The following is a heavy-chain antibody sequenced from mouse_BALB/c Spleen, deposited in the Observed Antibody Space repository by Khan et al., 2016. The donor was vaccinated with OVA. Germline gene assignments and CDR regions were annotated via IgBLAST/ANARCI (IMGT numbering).Heavy chain of an antibody. CDR3: ARAGRWFDY. V-gene: IGHV3-6*02. Sequence: EVQLQESGPGLVKPSQSLSLTCSVTGYSITSAYYWNWIRQFPGNKLEWMGYISSGGSFNYNPSLKNRISITRDTSKNQFLLKLNSVTPADTATYYCARAGRWFDYWGQGTLVTVSA. CDR2: ISSGGSF. CDR1: GYSITSAYY. D-gene: IGHD3-3*01. J-gene: IGHJ3*01.